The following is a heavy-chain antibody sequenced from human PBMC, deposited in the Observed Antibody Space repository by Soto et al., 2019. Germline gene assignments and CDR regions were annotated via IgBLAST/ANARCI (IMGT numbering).Heavy chain of an antibody. CDR3: ARDYPGVDTFDY. J-gene: IGHJ4*02. CDR2: INPNSGGT. V-gene: IGHV1-2*02. Sequence: ASVKVSCKASGYTFTGYYMHWVRQAPGQGLEWMGWINPNSGGTNYAQKFQGRVTMTRDTSISAAYMELSRLRSDDTAVYYCARDYPGVDTFDYWGQGTLVTVSS. D-gene: IGHD3-3*01. CDR1: GYTFTGYY.